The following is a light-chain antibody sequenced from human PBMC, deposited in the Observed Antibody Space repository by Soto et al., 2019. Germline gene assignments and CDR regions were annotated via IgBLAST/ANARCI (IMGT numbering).Light chain of an antibody. CDR2: GAS. J-gene: IGKJ1*01. Sequence: ASQSVSSCLAWYQQKPGQAPRLLMSGASNRATGTPARFSGSGSGTDFTLTISSLEPEDFAVYYCQHYNNWPQTFGQGTKVDIK. CDR1: QSVSSC. V-gene: IGKV3-11*01. CDR3: QHYNNWPQT.